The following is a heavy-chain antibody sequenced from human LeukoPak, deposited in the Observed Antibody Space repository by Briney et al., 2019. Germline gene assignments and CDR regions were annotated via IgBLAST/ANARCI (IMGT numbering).Heavy chain of an antibody. D-gene: IGHD3-22*01. J-gene: IGHJ4*02. V-gene: IGHV3-7*01. Sequence: GGSLRLSCAASGFTFSVFWMSWVRQAPGKGLEWVANIKQDGSAKYYVASVKCLFTIYRDNTRNSLYLKMNNLRAEDTAIYYCATSYDSSGNNWGQGTLVTVSS. CDR1: GFTFSVFW. CDR3: ATSYDSSGNN. CDR2: IKQDGSAK.